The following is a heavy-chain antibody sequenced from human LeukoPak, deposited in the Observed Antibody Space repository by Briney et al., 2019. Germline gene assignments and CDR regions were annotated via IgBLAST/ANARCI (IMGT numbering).Heavy chain of an antibody. CDR3: ARIEGSASTMGD. Sequence: GASVKASCKASGYTFTTYYIHWVRQAPGQGLEWMGVVFTSGGDTIYAQTLQGRVTMARDTSTSTAYMELSSLKSEDTAVYYCARIEGSASTMGDWGQGTLVTVSS. D-gene: IGHD3-10*01. CDR1: GYTFTTYY. CDR2: VFTSGGDT. V-gene: IGHV1-46*04. J-gene: IGHJ4*02.